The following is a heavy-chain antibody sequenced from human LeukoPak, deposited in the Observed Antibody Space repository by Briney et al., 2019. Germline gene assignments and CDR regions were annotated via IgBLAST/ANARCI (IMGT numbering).Heavy chain of an antibody. CDR2: IYYSGST. CDR3: ARPSGGYAPYYFDY. V-gene: IGHV4-39*01. CDR1: GGSISSSSYY. Sequence: KPSETLSLTCTVSGGSISSSSYYWGWIRQPPGKGLEWIGSIYYSGSTYYNPSLKSRVTISVDTSKNQFSLKLSSVTAADTAVYYCARPSGGYAPYYFDYWGQGTLVTVSS. D-gene: IGHD3-22*01. J-gene: IGHJ4*02.